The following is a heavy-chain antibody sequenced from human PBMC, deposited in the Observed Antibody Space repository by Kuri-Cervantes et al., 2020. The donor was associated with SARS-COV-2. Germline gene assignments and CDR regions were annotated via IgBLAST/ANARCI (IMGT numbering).Heavy chain of an antibody. V-gene: IGHV1-3*01. CDR1: GYTFISYA. CDR2: INAGNGNT. Sequence: ASVKVSCKASGYTFISYAMHWVRQAPGQRLEWMGWINAGNGNTKYSQKFQGRVTITRDTSASTAYMELSSLRSEDTAVYYCARDGDSSSRYYFDYWGQGSLVTVSS. J-gene: IGHJ4*02. D-gene: IGHD6-13*01. CDR3: ARDGDSSSRYYFDY.